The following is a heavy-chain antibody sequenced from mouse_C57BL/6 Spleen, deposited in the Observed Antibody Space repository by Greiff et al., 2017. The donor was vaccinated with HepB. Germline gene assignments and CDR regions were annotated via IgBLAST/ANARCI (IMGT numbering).Heavy chain of an antibody. D-gene: IGHD1-1*01. J-gene: IGHJ2*01. CDR3: ARDRIYYYGSRGYFDY. CDR1: GFTFSSYA. Sequence: EVQLVESGGGLVKPGGSLKLSCAASGFTFSSYAMSWVRQTPEKRLEWVATISDGGSYTYYPDNVKGRFTISRDNAKNNLYLQMSHLKSEDTAMYYCARDRIYYYGSRGYFDYWGQGTTLTVSS. CDR2: ISDGGSYT. V-gene: IGHV5-4*01.